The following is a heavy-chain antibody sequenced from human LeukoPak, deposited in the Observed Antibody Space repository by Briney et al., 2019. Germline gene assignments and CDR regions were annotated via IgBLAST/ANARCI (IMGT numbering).Heavy chain of an antibody. D-gene: IGHD2-21*01. J-gene: IGHJ5*02. CDR3: GTHVLDYSNKHSFWFDP. Sequence: SEALSLTCAVSGGSINSYWWSWVRQPPERGLEWIADIHHSGGTKYNPSLKSRATISLDTSKNQFSLMLSSVTAADTAVYFCGTHVLDYSNKHSFWFDPCGQGTLVTASP. CDR2: IHHSGGT. V-gene: IGHV4-59*12. CDR1: GGSINSYW.